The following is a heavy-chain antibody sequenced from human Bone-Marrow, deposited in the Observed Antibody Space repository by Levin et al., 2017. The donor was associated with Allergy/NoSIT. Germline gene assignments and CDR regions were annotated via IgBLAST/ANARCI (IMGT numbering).Heavy chain of an antibody. CDR2: ISTSSSTI. J-gene: IGHJ4*02. D-gene: IGHD2-15*01. CDR3: AREGVGGRPCDY. V-gene: IGHV3-48*01. Sequence: GGSLRLSCAASGFTFSSYNMNWVRQAPGKGLEWVSFISTSSSTIYYLDSVKGRFTISRDNAENSLYLQMNSLRAEDTAVYYCAREGVGGRPCDYWGRGTLVTVSS. CDR1: GFTFSSYN.